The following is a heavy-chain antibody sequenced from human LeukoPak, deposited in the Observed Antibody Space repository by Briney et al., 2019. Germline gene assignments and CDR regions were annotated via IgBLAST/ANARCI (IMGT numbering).Heavy chain of an antibody. CDR3: ARAVQLWAIYYFDY. CDR2: IYYSGST. V-gene: IGHV4-59*01. Sequence: PSETLSLTCTVSGGSISSYYWSWIRQPPGKGLEWIGYIYYSGSTNYNPSLKSRVTISVDTSKNQFSLKLSSVTAADTAVYYCARAVQLWAIYYFDYWGQGTLVTVSS. CDR1: GGSISSYY. J-gene: IGHJ4*02. D-gene: IGHD5-18*01.